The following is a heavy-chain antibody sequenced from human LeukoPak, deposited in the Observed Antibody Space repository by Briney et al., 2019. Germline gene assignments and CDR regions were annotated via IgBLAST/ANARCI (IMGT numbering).Heavy chain of an antibody. Sequence: GGSLRLSCAASGFTFSDYNMRWIRQAPGKGLEWVSSISRSGSTKYYADSVKGRFTISRDKAKNSLSLQMNSLRAEDTAVYYCARVLRYCSGGNCYSGGLGYMDVWGKGTTVTISS. J-gene: IGHJ6*03. V-gene: IGHV3-11*01. CDR1: GFTFSDYN. CDR2: ISRSGSTK. D-gene: IGHD2-15*01. CDR3: ARVLRYCSGGNCYSGGLGYMDV.